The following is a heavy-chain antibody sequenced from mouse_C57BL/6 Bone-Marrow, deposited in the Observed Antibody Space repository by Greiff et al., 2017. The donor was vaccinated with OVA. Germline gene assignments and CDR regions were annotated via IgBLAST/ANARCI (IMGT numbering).Heavy chain of an antibody. J-gene: IGHJ2*01. CDR1: GYTFTDYY. CDR2: INPYNGGT. V-gene: IGHV1-19*01. D-gene: IGHD2-5*01. CDR3: ARRSNKRWYYFDY. Sequence: VQLQQSGPVLVKPGASVKMSCKASGYTFTDYYMNWVKQSHGKSLEWIGVINPYNGGTSYNQKFKGKATLTVDKSSSTAYMELNSLTSEDSAVYYCARRSNKRWYYFDYWGQGTTLTVSS.